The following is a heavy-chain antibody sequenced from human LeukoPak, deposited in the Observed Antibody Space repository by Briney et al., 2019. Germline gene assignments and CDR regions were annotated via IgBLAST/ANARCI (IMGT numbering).Heavy chain of an antibody. J-gene: IGHJ4*02. CDR2: ISGSGDTT. V-gene: IGHV3-23*01. CDR1: GFTFSTYA. D-gene: IGHD4-11*01. Sequence: GGSLRLSCAASGFTFSTYAMSWVRQAPGKGLEWVSAISGSGDTTYYADSVRGRFTISRDNSENTLFLQMNSLRTEDTAAYYCAHGRQLLTTLDCWGQGTLVTVSS. CDR3: AHGRQLLTTLDC.